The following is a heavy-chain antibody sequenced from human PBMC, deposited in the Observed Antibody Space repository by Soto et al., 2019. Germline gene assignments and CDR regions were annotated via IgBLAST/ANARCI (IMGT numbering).Heavy chain of an antibody. CDR3: ARQEWIQLWPDDY. CDR1: GGFIRSSRDY. D-gene: IGHD5-18*01. CDR2: IYYSGST. J-gene: IGHJ4*02. V-gene: IGHV4-39*01. Sequence: QLQLQESGPGLVKPSETLSLTCTVSGGFIRSSRDYWGWIRQPPGEGLEWIGSIYYSGSTYYNPSLKSRVTISVDTSKNQFSLKLSSVTAADTAVYYCARQEWIQLWPDDYWGQGTLVTVSS.